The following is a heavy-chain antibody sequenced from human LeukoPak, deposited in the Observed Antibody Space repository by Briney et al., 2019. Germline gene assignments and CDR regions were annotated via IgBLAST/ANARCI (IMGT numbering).Heavy chain of an antibody. CDR3: ARVGDYVWGSYRYTSDY. V-gene: IGHV1-18*01. CDR2: ISASNGNT. J-gene: IGHJ4*02. D-gene: IGHD3-16*02. CDR1: GYTFTNFG. Sequence: ASVKVSCKASGYTFTNFGISWLRQAPGQGLEWMGWISASNGNTHSAQKLQGRVTMTTDTSTSTAYMELRSLRSDDTAVYYCARVGDYVWGSYRYTSDYWGQGTLVTVSS.